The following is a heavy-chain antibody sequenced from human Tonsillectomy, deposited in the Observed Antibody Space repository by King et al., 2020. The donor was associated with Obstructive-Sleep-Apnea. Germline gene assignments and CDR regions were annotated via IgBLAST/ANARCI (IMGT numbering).Heavy chain of an antibody. V-gene: IGHV4-59*08. D-gene: IGHD4-17*01. CDR1: GCSISNYY. Sequence: VQLQESGPGLVKPSETLSLTCTVSGCSISNYYWSWIRQPPGKGLEGIVYLYYSGNTNFNPSLKSRGTISADTSKIQFSLRLSSVTAADTAVYYCARHRGVEDYGDYGDYFDYWGQGTLVTVSS. J-gene: IGHJ4*01. CDR3: ARHRGVEDYGDYGDYFDY. CDR2: LYYSGNT.